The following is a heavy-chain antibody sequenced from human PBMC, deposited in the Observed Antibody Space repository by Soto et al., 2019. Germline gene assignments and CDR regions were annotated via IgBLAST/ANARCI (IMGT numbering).Heavy chain of an antibody. CDR1: GFTFSDYY. V-gene: IGHV3-11*01. CDR3: ARDCSSSSCYGYFQH. CDR2: ISGSGSTI. Sequence: VQLVESGGGLVKPGGSLRLCCAASGFTFSDYYMSWIRQAPGKGLEWVSHISGSGSTIYFADSVKGRFTISRDNAKNSLYLQMNSLRAEDTAVYYCARDCSSSSCYGYFQHWGQGTRVTVSS. J-gene: IGHJ1*01. D-gene: IGHD2-2*01.